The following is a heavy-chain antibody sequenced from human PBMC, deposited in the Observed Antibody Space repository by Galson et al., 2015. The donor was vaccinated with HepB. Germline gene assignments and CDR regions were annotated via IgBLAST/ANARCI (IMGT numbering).Heavy chain of an antibody. CDR3: ARAPGFYDSSGYLSFYMDV. Sequence: SLRLSCAASGFTFSSYCMHWVRQAPGKGLEWVAVICYDGSNKYYADSVKGRFTISRDNSKNTQYLQMNSLRAEDTAVFYCARAPGFYDSSGYLSFYMDVWGKGATVTVS. J-gene: IGHJ6*03. D-gene: IGHD3-22*01. V-gene: IGHV3-33*01. CDR1: GFTFSSYC. CDR2: ICYDGSNK.